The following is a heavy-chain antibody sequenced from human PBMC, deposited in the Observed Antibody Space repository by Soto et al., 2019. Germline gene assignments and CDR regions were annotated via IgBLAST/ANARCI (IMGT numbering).Heavy chain of an antibody. CDR3: ATDSPIVGAFDV. D-gene: IGHD1-26*01. V-gene: IGHV1-24*01. J-gene: IGHJ3*01. CDR2: FDPAKDQI. CDR1: GGTFSSYA. Sequence: ASVKVSCKASGGTFSSYAISWVRQAPGQGLEWMGGFDPAKDQIIYAQKFQGRVIMTEDTSTDTAYMELSSLRSEDTAVYYCATDSPIVGAFDVWGQGTMVTVSS.